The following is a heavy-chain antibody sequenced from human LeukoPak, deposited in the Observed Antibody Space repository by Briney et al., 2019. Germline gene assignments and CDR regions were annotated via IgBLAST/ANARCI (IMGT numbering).Heavy chain of an antibody. CDR1: GYSFTTFG. J-gene: IGHJ3*02. CDR3: ARGIDSGSPPLGTFEI. D-gene: IGHD1-26*01. CDR2: ISAYNGNT. V-gene: IGHV1-18*01. Sequence: GASVKVSWKASGYSFTTFGITWVRQAPGQGLEWMGWISAYNGNTNYAQKLQGRVTMTTDTSTSTAYMELRSLRSDDTAIYYCARGIDSGSPPLGTFEIWGQGTMVTVSS.